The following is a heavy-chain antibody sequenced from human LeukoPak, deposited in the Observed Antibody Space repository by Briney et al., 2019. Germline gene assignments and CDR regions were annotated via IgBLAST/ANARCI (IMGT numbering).Heavy chain of an antibody. CDR1: GFTFGLYW. V-gene: IGHV3-7*01. Sequence: GGSLRLSCAASGFTFGLYWRSWVRQAPGKGVEWVANIQQDGSEKYYVDSVRGRFTISRDNAKNSLYLQMNSLRAEDTAMYYCARLDVWDYNNYDYWGQGTLVTVSS. CDR3: ARLDVWDYNNYDY. CDR2: IQQDGSEK. J-gene: IGHJ4*02. D-gene: IGHD4-11*01.